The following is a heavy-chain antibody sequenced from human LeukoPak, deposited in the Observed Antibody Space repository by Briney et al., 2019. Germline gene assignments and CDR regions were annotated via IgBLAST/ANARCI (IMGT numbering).Heavy chain of an antibody. CDR2: ISTSSRYI. CDR1: GFTLSNYD. D-gene: IGHD2-2*01. V-gene: IGHV3-21*01. J-gene: IGHJ5*02. Sequence: RGSLRLSCAASGFTLSNYDMNWVRQAPGKGLEWVSSISTSSRYIYYKDSVRGRFTISRDDAKNSLYLEMNSLRAEDTAVYYCARADCSSSTCYLRRSWFDPWGQGTLVTVSS. CDR3: ARADCSSSTCYLRRSWFDP.